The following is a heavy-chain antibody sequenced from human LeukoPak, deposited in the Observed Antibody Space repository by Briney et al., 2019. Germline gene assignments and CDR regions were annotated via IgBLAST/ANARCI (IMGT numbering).Heavy chain of an antibody. CDR2: ISSSSYT. V-gene: IGHV3-11*05. D-gene: IGHD3-10*01. Sequence: GGSLRLSCAASGFTFSDYYMSWIRQAPGKGLEWISYISSSSYTNYADSVKGRFTVSRDNAKNSLYLQMNSLRAEDTAMYYCARDYYASGSYSWFDPWGQGTLVTVSS. CDR3: ARDYYASGSYSWFDP. J-gene: IGHJ5*02. CDR1: GFTFSDYY.